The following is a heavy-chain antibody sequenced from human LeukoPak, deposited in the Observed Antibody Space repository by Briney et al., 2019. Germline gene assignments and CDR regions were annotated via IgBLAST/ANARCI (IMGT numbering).Heavy chain of an antibody. Sequence: GGSLRLSCAASGFTFSDYYMSWIRQAPGKGLEWVSSISSSSSYIYYADSVKGRFTISRDNAKNSLYLQMNSLRAEDTAVYYCAREAAMEYYFDYWGQGTLVTVSS. CDR3: AREAAMEYYFDY. D-gene: IGHD5-18*01. CDR2: ISSSSSYI. J-gene: IGHJ4*02. V-gene: IGHV3-11*06. CDR1: GFTFSDYY.